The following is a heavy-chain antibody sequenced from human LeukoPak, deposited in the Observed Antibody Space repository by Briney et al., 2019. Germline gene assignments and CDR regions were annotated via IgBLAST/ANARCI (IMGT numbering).Heavy chain of an antibody. J-gene: IGHJ5*02. Sequence: PSETLSLTCTVSGGSISSSSYYWSWIRQPPGKGLEWIGEINHSGSTNYNPSLKSRVTISVDTSKNQFSLKMSSVTAADTAVYYCARHVVVVAATLNWFDPWGRGTLVTVSS. CDR2: INHSGST. CDR1: GGSISSSSYY. V-gene: IGHV4-39*01. CDR3: ARHVVVVAATLNWFDP. D-gene: IGHD2-15*01.